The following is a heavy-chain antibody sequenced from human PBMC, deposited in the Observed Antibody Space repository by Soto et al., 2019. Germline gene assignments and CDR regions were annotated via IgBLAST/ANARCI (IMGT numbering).Heavy chain of an antibody. CDR2: ISSSSSYI. J-gene: IGHJ5*02. V-gene: IGHV3-21*01. D-gene: IGHD3-10*01. Sequence: PGGSLRLSCAASGFTFSSYSMNWVRQAPGKGLEWVSSISSSSSYIYYADSVKGRFAISRDNAKNSLYLQMNSLRAEDTAVYYCARAPYYYGSGSYDPDPWGQGTLVTVSS. CDR1: GFTFSSYS. CDR3: ARAPYYYGSGSYDPDP.